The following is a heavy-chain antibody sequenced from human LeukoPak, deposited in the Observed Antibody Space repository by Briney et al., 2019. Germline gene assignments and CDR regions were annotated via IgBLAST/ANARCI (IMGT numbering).Heavy chain of an antibody. J-gene: IGHJ4*02. D-gene: IGHD6-19*01. CDR3: ARDLSYSSGWGSFDY. V-gene: IGHV1-2*02. CDR1: GYTFSDYY. CDR2: INPNSGGT. Sequence: ASVKVSCKASGYTFSDYYIHWVRQAPGQGLEWMGWINPNSGGTNFVQKFQGRVTVTRDTSISTVYMELSRLRSDDTAVYYCARDLSYSSGWGSFDYWGQGTLVTVSS.